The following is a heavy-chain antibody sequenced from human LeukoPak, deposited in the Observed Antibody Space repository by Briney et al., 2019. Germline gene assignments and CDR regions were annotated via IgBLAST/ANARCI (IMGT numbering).Heavy chain of an antibody. D-gene: IGHD2-8*01. CDR2: IIPIFGTA. Sequence: GASVKVSCKASGSTFSSYAISWVRQAPGQGLEWMGGIIPIFGTANYAQKFQGRVTITADESTSTAYMELSSLRSEDTAVYYCARVRCTNGVCYRGYYFDYWGQGTLVTVSS. J-gene: IGHJ4*02. CDR3: ARVRCTNGVCYRGYYFDY. CDR1: GSTFSSYA. V-gene: IGHV1-69*13.